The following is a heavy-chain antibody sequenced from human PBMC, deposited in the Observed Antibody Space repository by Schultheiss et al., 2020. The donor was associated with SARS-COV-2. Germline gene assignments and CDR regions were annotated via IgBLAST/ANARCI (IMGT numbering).Heavy chain of an antibody. Sequence: GGSLRLSCAASGFTFSSYSMNWVRQAPGKGLEWVSYISSSGSTIYYADSVKGRFTISRDNAKNSLYLQMNSLRAEDTAVYYCARGSGYCSGGSCQYYFDYWGQGTLVTVSS. CDR3: ARGSGYCSGGSCQYYFDY. J-gene: IGHJ4*02. D-gene: IGHD2-15*01. CDR2: ISSSGSTI. CDR1: GFTFSSYS. V-gene: IGHV3-48*04.